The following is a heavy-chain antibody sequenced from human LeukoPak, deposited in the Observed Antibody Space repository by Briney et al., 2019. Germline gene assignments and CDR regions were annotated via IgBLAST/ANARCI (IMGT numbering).Heavy chain of an antibody. CDR2: IIPIFGTA. CDR1: GGTFSSYA. CDR3: ARAPNDYGDYYYYGMDV. Sequence: SVKVSCKASGGTFSSYAISWVRQAPGQGLEWMGEIIPIFGTANYAQKFQGRVTITADESTSTAYMVLSSLRSEDTAVYYCARAPNDYGDYYYYGMDVRGQGTTVTVSS. D-gene: IGHD4-17*01. J-gene: IGHJ6*02. V-gene: IGHV1-69*13.